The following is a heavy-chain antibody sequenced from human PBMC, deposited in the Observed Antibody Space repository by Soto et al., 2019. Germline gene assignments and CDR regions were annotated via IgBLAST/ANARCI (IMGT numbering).Heavy chain of an antibody. V-gene: IGHV1-24*01. CDR2: FDPEDGET. CDR3: ATARIAAAEYGMDV. D-gene: IGHD6-13*01. Sequence: ASVKVSCKVSGYTLTELSMHWVRQAPGKGLEWMGGFDPEDGETIYAQKFQGRVTMTEDTSTDTAYMELSSLRSEDTAVYYCATARIAAAEYGMDVWGQGTTVTVSS. J-gene: IGHJ6*02. CDR1: GYTLTELS.